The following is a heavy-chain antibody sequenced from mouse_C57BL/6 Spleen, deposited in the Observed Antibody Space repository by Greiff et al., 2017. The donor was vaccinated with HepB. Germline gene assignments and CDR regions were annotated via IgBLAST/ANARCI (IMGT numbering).Heavy chain of an antibody. V-gene: IGHV5-4*01. D-gene: IGHD1-1*01. CDR1: GFTFSSYA. Sequence: EVQLVESGGGLVKPGGSLKLSCAASGFTFSSYAMSWVRQTPEKRLEWVATISDGGSYTYYPDNVKGRFTISRDNAKNNLYLQMSHLKSEDTAMYYCARDLTTVVLDYWGQGTTLTVSS. CDR3: ARDLTTVVLDY. CDR2: ISDGGSYT. J-gene: IGHJ2*01.